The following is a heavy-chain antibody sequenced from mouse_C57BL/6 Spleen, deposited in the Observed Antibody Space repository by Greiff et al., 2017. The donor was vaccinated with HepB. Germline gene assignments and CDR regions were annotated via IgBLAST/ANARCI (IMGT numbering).Heavy chain of an antibody. V-gene: IGHV1-69*01. CDR3: ATGRYFDY. Sequence: QVQLQQSGAELVMPGASVKLSCKASGYTFTSYWMHWVKQRPGQGLEWIGEIDPSDSYTNYNQKFKGKSTLTVDKSSSTAYMQLSSLTSEDSAVYYCATGRYFDYWGQGTTLTVSS. CDR2: IDPSDSYT. CDR1: GYTFTSYW. D-gene: IGHD4-1*01. J-gene: IGHJ2*01.